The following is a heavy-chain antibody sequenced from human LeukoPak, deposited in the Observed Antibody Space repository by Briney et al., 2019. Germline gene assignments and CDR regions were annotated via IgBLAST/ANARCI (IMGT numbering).Heavy chain of an antibody. V-gene: IGHV3-15*01. CDR1: GGSISSYY. D-gene: IGHD3-10*01. CDR2: IKSKTDGGTT. J-gene: IGHJ4*02. Sequence: ETLSLTCTVSGGSISSYYWSWIRQPAGKGLEWVGRIKSKTDGGTTDYAAPVKGRFTISRDDSKNTLYLQMNSLKTEDTAVYYCTTDLPYYYGSGRGEGTLVTVSS. CDR3: TTDLPYYYGSG.